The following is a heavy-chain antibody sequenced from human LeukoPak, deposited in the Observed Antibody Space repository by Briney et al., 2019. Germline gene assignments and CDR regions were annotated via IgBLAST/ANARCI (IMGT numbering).Heavy chain of an antibody. CDR1: GGSISSYY. Sequence: TASETLSLTCTVSGGSISSYYWGWIRQPPGKGLEWIGYIYYSGSTNYNPSLKSRVTISVDTSKNQFSLKLSSVTAADTAVYYCARSKGITFGGVIVPPPNWFDPWGQGTLVTVSS. J-gene: IGHJ5*02. CDR3: ARSKGITFGGVIVPPPNWFDP. D-gene: IGHD3-16*02. V-gene: IGHV4-59*01. CDR2: IYYSGST.